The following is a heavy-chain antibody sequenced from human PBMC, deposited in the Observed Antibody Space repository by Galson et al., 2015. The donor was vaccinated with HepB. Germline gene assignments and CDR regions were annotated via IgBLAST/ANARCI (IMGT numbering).Heavy chain of an antibody. CDR2: IYPGDSDT. V-gene: IGHV5-51*01. D-gene: IGHD4-23*01. CDR3: ASNSGTQGAGYDAFEI. J-gene: IGHJ3*02. Sequence: QSGAEVKKPGESLKISCKGSGYSFTSYWIGWVRQMPGKGLEWMGIIYPGDSDTRYSPSFQGQVTISADKSISTAYLQWSSLKASDTAMYYCASNSGTQGAGYDAFEIWGQGTMVTVSS. CDR1: GYSFTSYW.